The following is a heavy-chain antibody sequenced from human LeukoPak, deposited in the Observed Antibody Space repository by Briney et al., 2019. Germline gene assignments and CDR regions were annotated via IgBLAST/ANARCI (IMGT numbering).Heavy chain of an antibody. CDR3: ARASTVTRDYYYYYMDV. V-gene: IGHV3-21*01. D-gene: IGHD4-17*01. CDR1: GFTFSSYS. CDR2: ISSSSSYI. J-gene: IGHJ6*03. Sequence: GSLRLSCAASGFTFSSYSMNWVRQAPGKGLEWVSSISSSSSYIYYADSVKGRFTISRDNAKNSLYLQMNSLRAEDTAVYYCARASTVTRDYYYYYMDVWGKGTTVTVSS.